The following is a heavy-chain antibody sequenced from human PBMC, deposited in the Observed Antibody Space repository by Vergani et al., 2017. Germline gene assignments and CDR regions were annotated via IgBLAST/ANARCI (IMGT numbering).Heavy chain of an antibody. CDR1: GDPISSGNHY. D-gene: IGHD1-26*01. J-gene: IGHJ3*02. Sequence: QVQLQESGPGLLKPSQTLSLTFSVAGDPISSGNHYWNWIRQPAGKGLEWMGRIYSSGSTSYNPSIKSRITMSLDTSKNQFSLSLSSVTAADTAVYYCARGTFLHAFDNWGQGTVVTVSS. V-gene: IGHV4-61*02. CDR3: ARGTFLHAFDN. CDR2: IYSSGST.